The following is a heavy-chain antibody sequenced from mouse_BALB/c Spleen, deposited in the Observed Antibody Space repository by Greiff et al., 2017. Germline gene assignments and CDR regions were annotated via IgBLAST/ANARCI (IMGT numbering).Heavy chain of an antibody. J-gene: IGHJ4*01. V-gene: IGHV1-69*02. D-gene: IGHD1-1*01. CDR2: IDPSDSYT. CDR1: GYTFTSYW. CDR3: ARGVVAYYAMDY. Sequence: QVQLKQPGAELVKPGASVKLSCKASGYTFTSYWMHWVKQRPGQGLEWIGEIDPSDSYTNYNQKFKGKATLTVDKSSSTAYMQLSSLTSEDSAVYYCARGVVAYYAMDYWGQGTSVTVSS.